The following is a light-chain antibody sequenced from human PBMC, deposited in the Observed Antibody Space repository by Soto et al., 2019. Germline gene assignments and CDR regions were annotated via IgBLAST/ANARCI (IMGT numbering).Light chain of an antibody. J-gene: IGKJ2*01. CDR3: QQYGRT. CDR1: QTFSGSY. CDR2: GAS. Sequence: EIVLTQSPGTLSLSAGERATLSCRASQTFSGSYLAWYQQKPGQAPRLLIYGASSRATGIPDRFSGSGSGTDFTLTISRLEPEDFAVYYCQQYGRTFGQGTKLEIK. V-gene: IGKV3-20*01.